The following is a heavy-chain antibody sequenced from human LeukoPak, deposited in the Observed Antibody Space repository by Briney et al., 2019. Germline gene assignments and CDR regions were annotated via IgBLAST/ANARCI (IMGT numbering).Heavy chain of an antibody. CDR2: IRYDGSNK. Sequence: PGGSLRLSCAASGFTFSSYGMHWVRQAPGKGLEWVAFIRYDGSNKYYADSVKGRFTISRDNSKNTLYLQMNSLRAEDTAVYYCAKDLLGDILTGYSAFDYWGQGTLVTVSS. V-gene: IGHV3-30*02. D-gene: IGHD3-9*01. J-gene: IGHJ4*02. CDR1: GFTFSSYG. CDR3: AKDLLGDILTGYSAFDY.